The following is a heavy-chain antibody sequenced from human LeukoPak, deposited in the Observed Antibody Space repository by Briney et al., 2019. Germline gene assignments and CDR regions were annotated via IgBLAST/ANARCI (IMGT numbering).Heavy chain of an antibody. V-gene: IGHV4-4*07. D-gene: IGHD6-6*01. Sequence: PSETLSLTCTVSGGSISSYYWSWIRQPAGKGLEWIGRIYTSGSTNYNPSLKSRVTMSVDTSKNQFSLKLSSVTAADTAVYYCARDLLAARPNYYYYYMDVWGKGTTVTVSS. CDR1: GGSISSYY. J-gene: IGHJ6*03. CDR2: IYTSGST. CDR3: ARDLLAARPNYYYYYMDV.